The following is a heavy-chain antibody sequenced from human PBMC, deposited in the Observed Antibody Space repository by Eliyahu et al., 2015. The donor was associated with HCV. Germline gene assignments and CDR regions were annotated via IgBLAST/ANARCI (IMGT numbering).Heavy chain of an antibody. Sequence: QVXLVQSGAEVKKPGSSVKVSCKASGGTFXXXAIRWVRXAPXQGLEWMGXIIPIFGTANYAQKFQGRVTITADESTSTAYMELSSLRSEDTAVYYCARSHLGELSLYYGMDVWGQGTTVTVSS. CDR1: GGTFXXXA. V-gene: IGHV1-69*01. CDR2: IIPIFGTA. CDR3: ARSHLGELSLYYGMDV. J-gene: IGHJ6*02. D-gene: IGHD3-16*02.